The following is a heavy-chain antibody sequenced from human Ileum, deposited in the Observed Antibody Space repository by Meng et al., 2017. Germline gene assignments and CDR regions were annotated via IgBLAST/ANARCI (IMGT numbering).Heavy chain of an antibody. D-gene: IGHD3-16*01. CDR3: TRGGFGTEYIDY. Sequence: ASVKVSCKASGYIFIKSTMNWVRQAPGQGLEWMGWINTNTGNPTYAQGFTGRFVFSVDTSVNTAYLHITSLKPEDTAVYYCTRGGFGTEYIDYWGQGTQVTVSS. CDR2: INTNTGNP. V-gene: IGHV7-4-1*02. J-gene: IGHJ4*02. CDR1: GYIFIKST.